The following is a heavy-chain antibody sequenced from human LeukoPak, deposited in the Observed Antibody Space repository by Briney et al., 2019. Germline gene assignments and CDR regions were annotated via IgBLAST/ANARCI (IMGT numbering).Heavy chain of an antibody. CDR3: ARDLGDPLWFGSDWFDP. CDR2: ISYDGSNK. CDR1: GFTFSSYA. V-gene: IGHV3-30-3*01. Sequence: GGSLRLFCAASGFTFSSYAMHWVRQAPGKGLEWVAVISYDGSNKYYADSVKGRFTISRDNSKNTLYLQMNSLRAEDTAVYYCARDLGDPLWFGSDWFDPWGQGTLVTVSS. J-gene: IGHJ5*02. D-gene: IGHD3-10*01.